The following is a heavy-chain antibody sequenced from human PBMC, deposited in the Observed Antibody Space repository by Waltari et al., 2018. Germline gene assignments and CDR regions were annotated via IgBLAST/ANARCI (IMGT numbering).Heavy chain of an antibody. CDR2: IYSSGTT. CDR3: ARGPYCGGDCYLDS. Sequence: QVHLQESGPGLVKPSETLSLNCRVSGGYIRNYYWSWIRQPAGKGPEWIGRIYSSGTTDYNPSLKSRVTMSVDTPKNEFSLNLASVTAADTAVYYCARGPYCGGDCYLDSWGQGTLVTVSS. D-gene: IGHD2-21*01. CDR1: GGYIRNYY. V-gene: IGHV4-4*07. J-gene: IGHJ4*02.